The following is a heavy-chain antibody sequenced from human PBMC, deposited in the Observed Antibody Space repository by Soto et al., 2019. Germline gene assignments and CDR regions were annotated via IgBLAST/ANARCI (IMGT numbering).Heavy chain of an antibody. Sequence: PGGSLRLSCAASGFTFSSYSMNWVRQAPGKGLEWVSSISSSSSYIYYADSVKGRFTISRDNAKNSLYLQMNSLRAEDTAVYYCARVGFGGVLAYYYGMDVWGQGTTVT. CDR3: ARVGFGGVLAYYYGMDV. J-gene: IGHJ6*02. CDR2: ISSSSSYI. CDR1: GFTFSSYS. D-gene: IGHD3-16*01. V-gene: IGHV3-21*01.